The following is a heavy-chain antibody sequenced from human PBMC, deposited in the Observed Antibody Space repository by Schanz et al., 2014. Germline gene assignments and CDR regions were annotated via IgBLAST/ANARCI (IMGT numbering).Heavy chain of an antibody. CDR2: ISSSGSYI. J-gene: IGHJ4*02. V-gene: IGHV3-21*04. CDR1: GFTFSSYG. CDR3: AKQIHYDILTVTRN. D-gene: IGHD3-9*01. Sequence: VQLVESGGGVVQFGRSLRLSCVASGFTFSSYGMHWVRQAPGKGLEWVSSISSSGSYIYYADSVKGRFSISRDNAKNSLFLQMNSLRAEDTAVYYCAKQIHYDILTVTRNWGQGTLVTVSS.